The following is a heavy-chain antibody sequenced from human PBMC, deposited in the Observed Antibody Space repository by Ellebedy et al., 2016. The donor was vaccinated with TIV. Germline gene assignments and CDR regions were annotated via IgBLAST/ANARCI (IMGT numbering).Heavy chain of an antibody. V-gene: IGHV3-15*01. J-gene: IGHJ6*02. CDR3: TTDYGDPLGPGYYYGMDV. CDR1: GFTFSNAW. D-gene: IGHD4-17*01. CDR2: IKSKTDGGTT. Sequence: GESLKISXAASGFTFSNAWMSWVRQAPGKGLEWVGRIKSKTDGGTTDYAAPVKGRFTISRDDSKNTLYLQMNSLKTEDTAVYYCTTDYGDPLGPGYYYGMDVWGQGTTVTVSS.